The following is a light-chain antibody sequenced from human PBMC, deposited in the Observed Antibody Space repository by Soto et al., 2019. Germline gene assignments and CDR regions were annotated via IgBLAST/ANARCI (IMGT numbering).Light chain of an antibody. J-gene: IGKJ3*01. Sequence: DIQMTQSPSSLSASVGDRVTITCQASQDISNYLNWYQQKPGKAPKLLIYDASNLETGVPSRFSGSGSGTDFTFTISSLQPEDIATYYCHQYDTLPPFTFGPGTKVDIK. CDR3: HQYDTLPPFT. V-gene: IGKV1-33*01. CDR2: DAS. CDR1: QDISNY.